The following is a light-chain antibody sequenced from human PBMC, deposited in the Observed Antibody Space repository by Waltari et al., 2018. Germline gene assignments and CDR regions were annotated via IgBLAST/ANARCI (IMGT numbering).Light chain of an antibody. CDR1: QSVSTK. CDR3: QHYEGWPPWT. CDR2: AAS. J-gene: IGKJ1*01. V-gene: IGKV3-15*01. Sequence: EIVLTQSPATLSVSPGERATLSCRASQSVSTKVPWYQQRPGQAPRLLIHAASSRATGVPARFGGSGSETDFTLTISGLQSEDFAVYYCQHYEGWPPWTFGQGTKV.